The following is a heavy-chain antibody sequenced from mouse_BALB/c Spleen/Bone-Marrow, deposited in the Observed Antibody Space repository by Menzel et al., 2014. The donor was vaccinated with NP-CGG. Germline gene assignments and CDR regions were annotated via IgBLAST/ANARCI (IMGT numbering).Heavy chain of an antibody. CDR1: GYTFTSYA. V-gene: IGHV1-14*01. CDR2: INPYNDGT. D-gene: IGHD2-14*01. Sequence: VQLQQSGPELVKPGASVKMSCKASGYTFTSYAMHWVKQKPGQGLEWIGYINPYNDGTKYNEKFKGKATLTSDKSSSTAYMELSSLTSEDSEVYYCARNYRYDGFAYWGQGTLVTVSA. CDR3: ARNYRYDGFAY. J-gene: IGHJ3*01.